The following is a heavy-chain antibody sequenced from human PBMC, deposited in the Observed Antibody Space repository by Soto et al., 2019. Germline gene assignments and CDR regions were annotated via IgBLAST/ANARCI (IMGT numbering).Heavy chain of an antibody. Sequence: SETLSLTCAVSGGSISSSAYSWSWIRQPPGKGLEWIGYIDHSGGTYYNPSLKSRVTISVDNSKNQFSLKLSSVTAADTAVYYSARLVGATNAFDIWGQGTMVT. CDR1: GGSISSSAYS. CDR2: IDHSGGT. V-gene: IGHV4-30-2*01. CDR3: ARLVGATNAFDI. D-gene: IGHD1-26*01. J-gene: IGHJ3*02.